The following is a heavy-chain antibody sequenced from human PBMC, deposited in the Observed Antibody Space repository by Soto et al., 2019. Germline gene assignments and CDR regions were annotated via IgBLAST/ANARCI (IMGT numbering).Heavy chain of an antibody. J-gene: IGHJ4*02. D-gene: IGHD2-2*01. CDR3: ASRPIVVVPAATKYYFDY. Sequence: ETLSLTCAVYGGSFSGYYWSWIRQPPGKGLEWIGEINHSGSTNYNPSLKSRVTISVDTSTNQSSLKLSSVTAADTAVYYCASRPIVVVPAATKYYFDYWGQGTLVTVSS. CDR2: INHSGST. V-gene: IGHV4-34*01. CDR1: GGSFSGYY.